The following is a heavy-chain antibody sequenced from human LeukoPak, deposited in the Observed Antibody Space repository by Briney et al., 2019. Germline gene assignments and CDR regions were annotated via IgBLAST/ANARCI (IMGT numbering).Heavy chain of an antibody. CDR2: IYTSGST. D-gene: IGHD3-10*01. J-gene: IGHJ6*02. V-gene: IGHV4-4*08. CDR1: GGSISSYY. CDR3: ARPGYYGSGSRYGMDV. Sequence: SETLSLTCTVSGGSISSYYWSWIRQPPGKGLEWIGYIYTSGSTNYNPSLKSRVTISVDTSKNQFSLKLSSVTAADTAVYYCARPGYYGSGSRYGMDVWGQGTTVTVSS.